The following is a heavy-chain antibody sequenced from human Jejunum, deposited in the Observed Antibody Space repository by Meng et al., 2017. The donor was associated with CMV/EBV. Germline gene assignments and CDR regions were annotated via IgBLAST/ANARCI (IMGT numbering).Heavy chain of an antibody. J-gene: IGHJ4*02. Sequence: SGFNFRNYGIHWVRQAPGKGLEWLTIIWYDGSNKYYADSVKGRFTISRDNSNDMAFLEMNNLSAEDTAIYFCARSSYFYSRSYFLDYWGQGTLVTVSS. CDR3: ARSSYFYSRSYFLDY. CDR2: IWYDGSNK. CDR1: GFNFRNYG. D-gene: IGHD3-10*01. V-gene: IGHV3-33*01.